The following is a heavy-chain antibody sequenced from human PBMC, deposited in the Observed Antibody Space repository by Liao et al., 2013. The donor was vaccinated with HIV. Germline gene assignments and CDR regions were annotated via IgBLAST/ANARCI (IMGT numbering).Heavy chain of an antibody. CDR1: GGSISSGDYY. V-gene: IGHV4-30-4*08. Sequence: QVQLQESGPGLVKPSQTLSLTCTVSGGSISSGDYYWSWIRQPPGKGLEWIGYISYSGSTYYNPSLKSRVTISVDTSKNQFSLKLSSVTAADTAVYYCARASSSWYDSSNFDYWGQGTQVTVSS. D-gene: IGHD6-13*01. CDR3: ARASSSWYDSSNFDY. J-gene: IGHJ4*02. CDR2: ISYSGST.